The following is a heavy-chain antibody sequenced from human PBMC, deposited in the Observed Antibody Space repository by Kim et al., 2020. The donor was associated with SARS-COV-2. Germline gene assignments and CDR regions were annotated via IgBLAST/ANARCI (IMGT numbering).Heavy chain of an antibody. J-gene: IGHJ4*02. CDR3: ARGRRWFGESN. CDR2: T. D-gene: IGHD3-10*01. Sequence: TIYTPSLRSRVTRSVDRSKNLFSLKLSSVTAADTAVYYCARGRRWFGESNWGQGTLVTVSS. V-gene: IGHV4-30-2*01.